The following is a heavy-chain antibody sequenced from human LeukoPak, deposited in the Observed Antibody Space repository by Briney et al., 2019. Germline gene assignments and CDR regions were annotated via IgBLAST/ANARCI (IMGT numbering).Heavy chain of an antibody. Sequence: GGSLRLSCAASGFTFSDYYMSWIRQAPGKGLEWVSYISSSSSYTNYADSVKGRFTISRDNAKNSLYLQMNSLRAEDTAVYYCARDSGSAAFDIWGQGTMVTVSS. J-gene: IGHJ3*02. V-gene: IGHV3-11*06. CDR3: ARDSGSAAFDI. D-gene: IGHD3-10*01. CDR2: ISSSSSYT. CDR1: GFTFSDYY.